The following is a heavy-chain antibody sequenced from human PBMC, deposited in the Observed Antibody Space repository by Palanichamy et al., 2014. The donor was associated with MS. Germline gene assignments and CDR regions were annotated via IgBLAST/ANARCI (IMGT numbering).Heavy chain of an antibody. CDR3: ARFYGFGYGLDV. D-gene: IGHD2/OR15-2a*01. V-gene: IGHV3-53*04. CDR1: GFTVSSNY. CDR2: IYSVGTT. J-gene: IGHJ6*02. Sequence: QLVESGGGLVQPGGSLRPSCAASGFTVSSNYINWVRQAPGKGLEWVSIIYSVGTTYYADSVKGRFTISRDTSNNTVFLQMNSLRPEDTAVYFCARFYGFGYGLDVWGQGTTVTVSS.